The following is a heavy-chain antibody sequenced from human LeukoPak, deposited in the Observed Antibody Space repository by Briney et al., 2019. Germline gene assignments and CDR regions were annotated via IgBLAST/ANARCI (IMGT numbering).Heavy chain of an antibody. CDR2: IKGDGGAT. CDR1: GFTFSSYW. CDR3: ARSDWFDP. J-gene: IGHJ5*02. V-gene: IGHV3-74*01. Sequence: GGSLRLSCAASGFTFSSYWMHWVRHAPGKGLVWVSRIKGDGGATIYADSEKGRFTISRDNAKNTLYLQMNSLRAEDTAVYYCARSDWFDPWGQGALVTVSS.